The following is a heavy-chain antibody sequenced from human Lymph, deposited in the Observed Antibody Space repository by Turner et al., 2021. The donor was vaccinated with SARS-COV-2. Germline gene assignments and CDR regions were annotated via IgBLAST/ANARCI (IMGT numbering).Heavy chain of an antibody. Sequence: QVQLVQSGAEVMKPGASVKVPCKAPGSTFTGYYMHWVRQAPGQGLEWIGGINPNSGGTNYAQKFQGRVTMTRDTSISTAYMGLSRLRSDDTAVYYCARSRDLQSMVRGVDPFDYWGQGTLVTVSS. CDR1: GSTFTGYY. D-gene: IGHD3-10*01. J-gene: IGHJ4*02. CDR2: INPNSGGT. V-gene: IGHV1-2*02. CDR3: ARSRDLQSMVRGVDPFDY.